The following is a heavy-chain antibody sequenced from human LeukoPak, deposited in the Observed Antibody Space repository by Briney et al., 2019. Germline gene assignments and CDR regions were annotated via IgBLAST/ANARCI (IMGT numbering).Heavy chain of an antibody. CDR3: ARVRKLRTRGVMDPLDY. J-gene: IGHJ4*02. CDR1: GFTFNYYW. D-gene: IGHD3-10*01. Sequence: GRSLRLSCAASGFTFNYYWLSWVRQAPGKGLEWVANIQQDGSEKYYVDSVKGRFTISRGNAKNSLYLQMDSLRAEDTAVYYCARVRKLRTRGVMDPLDYWGQGTLVTVSS. CDR2: IQQDGSEK. V-gene: IGHV3-7*01.